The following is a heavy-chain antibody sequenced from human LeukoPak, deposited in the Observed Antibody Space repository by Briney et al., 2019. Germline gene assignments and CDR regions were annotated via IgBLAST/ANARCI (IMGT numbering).Heavy chain of an antibody. CDR2: ISSSGSTI. D-gene: IGHD3-10*01. V-gene: IGHV3-48*03. CDR1: GFTFSSYE. J-gene: IGHJ4*02. Sequence: PGGSLRLSCAASGFTFSSYEMNWVRQAPGKGLEWVSYISSSGSTIYYADSVKGRFTISRDNAKNSLHLQMNSLRAEDTAVYYCARTPFTMVRGVPSVFFDYWGQGTLVTVSS. CDR3: ARTPFTMVRGVPSVFFDY.